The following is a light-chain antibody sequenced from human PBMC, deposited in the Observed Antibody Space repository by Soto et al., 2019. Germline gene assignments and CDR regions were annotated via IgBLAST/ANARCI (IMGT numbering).Light chain of an antibody. CDR2: CAS. CDR3: QDNNTNPRP. V-gene: IGKV4-1*01. CDR1: QIVLYSHNNKNY. Sequence: PVAAVVALGEGTTINCKSSQIVLYSHNNKNYLTWYRQKPGQAPKLLIYCASTLECGVPSRFSGSGSGTDFSLTIISLQPDDFATYCSQDNNTNPRPFG. J-gene: IGKJ1*01.